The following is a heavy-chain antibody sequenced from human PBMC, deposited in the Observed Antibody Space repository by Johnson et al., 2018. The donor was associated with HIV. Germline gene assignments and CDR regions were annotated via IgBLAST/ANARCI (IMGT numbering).Heavy chain of an antibody. V-gene: IGHV3-20*04. CDR2: INWNGGST. D-gene: IGHD7-27*01. CDR1: GFTFDDYG. Sequence: VQLVESGGGVVRPGRSLRLSCAASGFTFDDYGMNWIRQAPGKGLEWVSGINWNGGSTGYADSVKGRFTISRDNAKNSLYLQMNGLRAEDTALYYCASGDELGDDAFDIWGQGTMVTVSS. J-gene: IGHJ3*02. CDR3: ASGDELGDDAFDI.